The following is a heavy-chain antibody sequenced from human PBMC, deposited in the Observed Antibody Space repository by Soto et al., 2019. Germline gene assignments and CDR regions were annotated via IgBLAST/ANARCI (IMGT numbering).Heavy chain of an antibody. CDR2: IWYDGSNK. D-gene: IGHD6-19*01. Sequence: GGSLGLACASSVFTFSSYGMHWVRQAPGKGLEWVAVIWYDGSNKYYADSVKGRFTISRDNSKNTLYLQMNSLRAEDTAVYYCARVSAGSTGWSDIDYWGQGTLVTVSS. CDR1: VFTFSSYG. CDR3: ARVSAGSTGWSDIDY. J-gene: IGHJ4*02. V-gene: IGHV3-33*01.